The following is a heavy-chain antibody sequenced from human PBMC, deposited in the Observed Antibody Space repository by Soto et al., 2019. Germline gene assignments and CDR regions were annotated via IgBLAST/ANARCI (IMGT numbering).Heavy chain of an antibody. CDR2: IYSSENT. CDR1: GGSFSGYY. D-gene: IGHD2-2*03. J-gene: IGHJ6*02. V-gene: IGHV4-34*01. Sequence: SETLSLTCAVYGGSFSGYYWGWIRQPPGKGLEWIGTIYSSENTYYNPSLLSRVTISVDTSKNEFSVRLSSVTAADTAVYYCARLNGYCISTNCHGYYGMDVWGQGTTVTVSS. CDR3: ARLNGYCISTNCHGYYGMDV.